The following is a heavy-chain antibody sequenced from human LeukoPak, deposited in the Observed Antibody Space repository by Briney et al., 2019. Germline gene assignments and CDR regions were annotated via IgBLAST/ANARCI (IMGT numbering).Heavy chain of an antibody. D-gene: IGHD2-15*01. CDR1: GGSVSNSNYY. Sequence: SETLSLTCTVSGGSVSNSNYYCGWVRQPPGKGLEWIGSIYYSGSTYYNPSLKSRVTISVDTSKNQFSLKLSSVTAADTAVYYCARQRGYCSGGSCYGMSDYWGQGTPVTVPS. J-gene: IGHJ4*02. CDR2: IYYSGST. V-gene: IGHV4-39*01. CDR3: ARQRGYCSGGSCYGMSDY.